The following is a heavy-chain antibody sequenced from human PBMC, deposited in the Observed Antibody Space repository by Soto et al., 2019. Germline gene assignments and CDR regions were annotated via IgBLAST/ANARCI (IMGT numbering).Heavy chain of an antibody. CDR2: IYPGDSDT. CDR1: GCNFANFW. Sequence: GAGCNFANFWLGWVRQIPGKGLEWMGIIYPGDSDTRYSPSFQGQVTISADKSISTAYLQWSSLKASDTAMYYCAREEGYDILPGYGSNFDYWGQGALVTVSS. J-gene: IGHJ4*02. D-gene: IGHD3-9*01. V-gene: IGHV5-51*01. CDR3: AREEGYDILPGYGSNFDY.